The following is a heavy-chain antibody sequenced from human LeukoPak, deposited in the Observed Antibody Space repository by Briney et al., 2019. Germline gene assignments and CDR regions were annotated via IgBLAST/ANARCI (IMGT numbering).Heavy chain of an antibody. CDR3: ARVSRAMIVGY. J-gene: IGHJ4*02. D-gene: IGHD3-22*01. V-gene: IGHV4-61*01. CDR2: IYYSGST. Sequence: SETLSLTCTVSGYSISSGYYWSWIRQPPGKGLEWIGYIYYSGSTNYNPSLKSRVTISVDTSKNQFSLKLSSVTAADTAVYYCARVSRAMIVGYWGQGTLVTVSS. CDR1: GYSISSGYY.